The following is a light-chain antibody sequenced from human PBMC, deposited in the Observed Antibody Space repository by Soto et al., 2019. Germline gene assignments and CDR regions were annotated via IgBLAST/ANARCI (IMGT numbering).Light chain of an antibody. CDR3: QQHNNWPPWT. V-gene: IGKV3-15*01. CDR1: QSVSSN. Sequence: EIVMTQSPATLSVSPGERATLSCRASQSVSSNCAWYQQKPGQAPRLLRYGASTRATGIPDRFSGSGSGTEFTLTISSLQSEDVAVYYCQQHNNWPPWTFGQGTKVEIK. J-gene: IGKJ1*01. CDR2: GAS.